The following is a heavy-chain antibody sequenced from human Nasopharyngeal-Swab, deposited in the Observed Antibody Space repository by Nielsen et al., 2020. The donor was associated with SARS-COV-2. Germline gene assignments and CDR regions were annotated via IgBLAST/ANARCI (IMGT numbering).Heavy chain of an antibody. Sequence: GESLKISCAASGFTFSSYSMNWVRQAPGKGLEWVSYISSSSSTIYYADSVKSRFTISRDNAKNSLYLQMNSLRAEDTAVYYCARDGGGAFDIWGQGTMVTVSS. CDR1: GFTFSSYS. V-gene: IGHV3-48*04. D-gene: IGHD3-16*01. CDR3: ARDGGGAFDI. CDR2: ISSSSSTI. J-gene: IGHJ3*02.